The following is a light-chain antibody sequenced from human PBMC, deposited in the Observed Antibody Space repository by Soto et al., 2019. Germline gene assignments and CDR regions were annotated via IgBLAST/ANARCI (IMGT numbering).Light chain of an antibody. J-gene: IGKJ3*01. CDR1: QFVSATY. Sequence: EIVLTQSPGTLSLSPGERATLSCTASQFVSATYFAWYQHKPGRAPRLLIYGASSRAAGIPDRFSGSGSGRDFTLTISRLEPEDFAVYYCHHYGSSPPFTFGPGTKVDI. CDR2: GAS. V-gene: IGKV3-20*01. CDR3: HHYGSSPPFT.